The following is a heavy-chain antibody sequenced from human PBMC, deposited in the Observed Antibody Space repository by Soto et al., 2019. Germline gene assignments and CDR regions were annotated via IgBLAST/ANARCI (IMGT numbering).Heavy chain of an antibody. J-gene: IGHJ4*02. D-gene: IGHD6-13*01. V-gene: IGHV1-18*04. CDR1: GYTFTSYG. CDR2: ISAYNGNT. Sequence: ASVKVSCKASGYTFTSYGISWVRQAPGQGLEWMGWISAYNGNTNDAQKLQGRVTMTTDTSTSTAYMELRSLRSDDTAVYYCARDTYSSSWNPFDYWGQGTLVIVSS. CDR3: ARDTYSSSWNPFDY.